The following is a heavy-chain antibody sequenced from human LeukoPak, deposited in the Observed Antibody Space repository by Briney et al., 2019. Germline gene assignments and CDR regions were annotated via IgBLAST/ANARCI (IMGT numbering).Heavy chain of an antibody. Sequence: ASVKVSCKASGYTFTSHGISWVRQAPGQGLEWMGWMNPNSGNTGYAQKFQGRVTMTRNTSISTAYMELSSLRSEDTAVYYCARGTLWFGDYDYWGQGTLVTVSP. CDR1: GYTFTSHG. J-gene: IGHJ4*02. V-gene: IGHV1-8*02. CDR3: ARGTLWFGDYDY. CDR2: MNPNSGNT. D-gene: IGHD3-10*01.